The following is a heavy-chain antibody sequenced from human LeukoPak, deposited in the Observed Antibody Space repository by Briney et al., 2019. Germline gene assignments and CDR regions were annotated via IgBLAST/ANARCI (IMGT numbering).Heavy chain of an antibody. V-gene: IGHV3-9*01. CDR1: GFTFDDYA. J-gene: IGHJ4*02. CDR2: ISWNSGSI. D-gene: IGHD3-10*01. CDR3: AKDIRGITMVRGVIIPYYFDY. Sequence: SLGLSCAASGFTFDDYAMHWVRQAPGKGLEWVSGISWNSGSIGYADSVKGRFTISRDNAKNSLYLQMNSLRAEDTALYYCAKDIRGITMVRGVIIPYYFDYWGQGTLVTVSS.